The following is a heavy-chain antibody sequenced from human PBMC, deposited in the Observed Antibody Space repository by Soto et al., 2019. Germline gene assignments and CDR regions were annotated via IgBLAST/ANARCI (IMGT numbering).Heavy chain of an antibody. CDR1: GESFSGYY. CDR3: GRDDPVTRTIDY. Sequence: QVQLQQWGAGLLKPSETLSLTCVVYGESFSGYYWSWIRQPPGQGLGWIGGIINSGTTNYNPSLKSRVTMSVDTSKNQFSLNLNSVTAADTAVYYCGRDDPVTRTIDYWGQGTLVTVSS. J-gene: IGHJ4*02. V-gene: IGHV4-34*12. D-gene: IGHD4-17*01. CDR2: IINSGTT.